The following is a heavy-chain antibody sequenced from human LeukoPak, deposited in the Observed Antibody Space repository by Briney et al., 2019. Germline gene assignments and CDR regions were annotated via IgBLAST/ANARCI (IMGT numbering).Heavy chain of an antibody. CDR3: ARRRRGSGFDY. CDR2: IYYSGST. CDR1: GGSISSSSYY. Sequence: NPSETLSLTCTVSGGSISSSSYYWGWIRHPPGKGLEWIGSIYYSGSTYYNASLKSRVTISVDTSKNQFSLKLSSVTAADTAVYYCARRRRGSGFDYWGQGTLVTVSS. J-gene: IGHJ4*02. V-gene: IGHV4-39*01. D-gene: IGHD3-3*01.